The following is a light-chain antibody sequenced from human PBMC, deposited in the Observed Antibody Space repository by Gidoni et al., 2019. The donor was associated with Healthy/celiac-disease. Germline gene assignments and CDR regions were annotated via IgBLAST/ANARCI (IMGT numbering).Light chain of an antibody. V-gene: IGLV2-18*02. CDR3: SSYTSSYVV. CDR2: EVS. J-gene: IGLJ2*01. CDR1: SSDVGSYNR. Sequence: QSALTQPPSVSGSPGQSVTISCTGTSSDVGSYNRVSWYQQPPGTAPKLTIYEVSNRPSGVPDRFSGSKSGNTASLTISGLQAEDEADYYCSSYTSSYVVFGGGTKLTVL.